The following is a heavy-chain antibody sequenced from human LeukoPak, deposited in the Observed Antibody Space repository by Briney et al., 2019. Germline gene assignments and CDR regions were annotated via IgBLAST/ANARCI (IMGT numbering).Heavy chain of an antibody. V-gene: IGHV3-11*06. D-gene: IGHD5-12*01. Sequence: SLRLSWAASGFSSSDSCMSWIRQPPGRGLGWVSYISSSSRYTNYADSVKGRFTISRDNAKNSLYLQMNSLRAEDTAVYYCARVAGVIYSGYDLGYYFDYWGRGTLVTVSS. CDR1: GFSSSDSC. CDR3: ARVAGVIYSGYDLGYYFDY. CDR2: ISSSSRYT. J-gene: IGHJ4*02.